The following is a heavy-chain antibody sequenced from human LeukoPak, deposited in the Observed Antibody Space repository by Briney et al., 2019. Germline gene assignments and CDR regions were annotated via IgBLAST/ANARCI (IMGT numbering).Heavy chain of an antibody. CDR2: ISGSGGST. CDR1: GFTFSSYA. D-gene: IGHD1-26*01. V-gene: IGHV3-23*01. Sequence: GGSLRLSCAVSGFTFSSYAMSWVRQAPGKGLEWVSAISGSGGSTYYADSVKGRFTISRDNSKNTLYLQMNSLRAEDTAVYYCAKDRGSYYLSYFDYWGPGTLVTVAS. CDR3: AKDRGSYYLSYFDY. J-gene: IGHJ4*02.